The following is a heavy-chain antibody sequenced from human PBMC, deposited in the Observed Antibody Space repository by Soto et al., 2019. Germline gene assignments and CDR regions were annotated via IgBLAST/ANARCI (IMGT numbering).Heavy chain of an antibody. V-gene: IGHV3-21*06. CDR1: GFTFSSYS. CDR2: ISSSSTYL. D-gene: IGHD3-10*01. CDR3: ARDRGTMVRGDTYGMDV. J-gene: IGHJ6*02. Sequence: GGSLRLSCSASGFTFSSYSMNWVRQAPGKGLECVSSISSSSTYLYYADSLKGRFTISRDNAKNLLYLQMNSLRAEDTAVYYCARDRGTMVRGDTYGMDVWGQWTTVTVS.